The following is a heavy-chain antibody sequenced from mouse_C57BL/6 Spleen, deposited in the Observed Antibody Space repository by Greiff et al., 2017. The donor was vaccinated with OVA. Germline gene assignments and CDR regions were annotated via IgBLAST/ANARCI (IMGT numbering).Heavy chain of an antibody. CDR2: INPSTGGT. D-gene: IGHD1-1*01. J-gene: IGHJ4*01. Sequence: VQLKQSGPELVKPGASVKISCKASGYSFTGYYMNWVKQSPEKSLEWIGEINPSTGGTTYNQKFKAKATCTVAKAASTAYMQLKSLTSEDSAVYYCAKAGISSLAMDYWGQGTSVTVSS. V-gene: IGHV1-42*01. CDR3: AKAGISSLAMDY. CDR1: GYSFTGYY.